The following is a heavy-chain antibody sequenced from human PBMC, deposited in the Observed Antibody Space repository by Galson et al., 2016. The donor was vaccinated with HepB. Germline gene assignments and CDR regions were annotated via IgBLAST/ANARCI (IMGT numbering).Heavy chain of an antibody. D-gene: IGHD4-17*01. CDR1: GDSISSAGNY. J-gene: IGHJ4*02. Sequence: TLSLTCTVSGDSISSAGNYWNWIRQHPGKGLEWIGNIYYSGGIYYNPFLKSRVTISVDTSKNQFSLKLSSVTAADTAVYYCATQTRGDYGPIDYWGQGTLVTVSS. CDR2: IYYSGGI. CDR3: ATQTRGDYGPIDY. V-gene: IGHV4-31*03.